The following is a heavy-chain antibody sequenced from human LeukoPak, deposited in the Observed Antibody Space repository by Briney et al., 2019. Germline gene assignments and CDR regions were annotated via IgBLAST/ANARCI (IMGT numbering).Heavy chain of an antibody. CDR1: GGSISSSSYY. V-gene: IGHV4-39*07. CDR2: IYYSGST. D-gene: IGHD3-16*01. Sequence: SETLSLTCTVSGGSISSSSYYWGWIRQPPGKGLEWIGSIYYSGSTYYNPSLKSRVTISVDTSKNQFSLNLGSVTAADTAVYYCARGGSYNYGDIDHWGQGTLVTVSS. J-gene: IGHJ4*02. CDR3: ARGGSYNYGDIDH.